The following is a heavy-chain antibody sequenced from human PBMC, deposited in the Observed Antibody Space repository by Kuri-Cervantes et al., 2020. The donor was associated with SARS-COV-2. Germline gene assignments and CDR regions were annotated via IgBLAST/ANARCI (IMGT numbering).Heavy chain of an antibody. CDR1: GGAFSSYA. CDR3: ARVFEYYDSSGYYDFDY. Sequence: SVKVSCKASGGAFSSYAISWVRQAPGQGLEWMGRIIPILGIANYAQKFQGRVTMTRDTSISTAYMELSRLRSDDTAVYYCARVFEYYDSSGYYDFDYWGQGTLVTVSS. CDR2: IIPILGIA. J-gene: IGHJ4*02. D-gene: IGHD3-22*01. V-gene: IGHV1-69*04.